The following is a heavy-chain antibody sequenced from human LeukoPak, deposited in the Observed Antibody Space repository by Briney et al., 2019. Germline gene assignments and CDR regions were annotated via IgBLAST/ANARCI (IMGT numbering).Heavy chain of an antibody. J-gene: IGHJ4*02. Sequence: ASVKVSCKASGYTFTSYGISWVRQAPGRGLEWMGWISAYNGNTNYAQKFQGRVTMTRDTSISTAYMELSRLRSDDTAVYYCARDRHSRYYYDSGGYFGFDYWGQGTLVTVSS. V-gene: IGHV1-18*01. CDR1: GYTFTSYG. CDR2: ISAYNGNT. D-gene: IGHD3-22*01. CDR3: ARDRHSRYYYDSGGYFGFDY.